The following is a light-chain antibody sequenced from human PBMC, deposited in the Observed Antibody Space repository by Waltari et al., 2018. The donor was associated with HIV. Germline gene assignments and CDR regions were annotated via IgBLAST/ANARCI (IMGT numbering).Light chain of an antibody. J-gene: IGLJ3*02. CDR2: DNN. Sequence: QSVLTQPPPVSAPPGQNVHISSSGRTSPIANNAVAQYQQLPGTAPKLVIYDNNKRPSGIPDRFSGSKSGTSATLGISGLQTGDEADYYCEAWDNRLSGVLFGGGTKLTVL. CDR3: EAWDNRLSGVL. V-gene: IGLV1-51*01. CDR1: TSPIANNA.